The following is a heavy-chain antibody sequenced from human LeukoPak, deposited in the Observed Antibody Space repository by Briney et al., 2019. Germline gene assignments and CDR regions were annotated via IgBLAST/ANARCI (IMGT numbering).Heavy chain of an antibody. V-gene: IGHV4-59*01. CDR2: IYKSGSI. Sequence: SETLSLTCSVSGDSLRTENWSWIRQPPGKGLEWIGYIYKSGSINYNPSLKSRFTISVEKSKNQFSLILSSVTAAGTAVYYCARVGEMGTVRDWGQGSLVTVSS. J-gene: IGHJ4*02. CDR1: GDSLRTEN. CDR3: ARVGEMGTVRD. D-gene: IGHD3-16*01.